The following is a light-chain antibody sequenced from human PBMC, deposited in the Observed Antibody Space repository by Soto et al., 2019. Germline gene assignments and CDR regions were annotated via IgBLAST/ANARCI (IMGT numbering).Light chain of an antibody. CDR2: EVS. J-gene: IGLJ1*01. CDR3: SSYTSASTYV. CDR1: SSDVDGYNY. V-gene: IGLV2-14*01. Sequence: QSVLTQPASVSGSLGQSITISCTGTSSDVDGYNYVSWYQQHPGKVPKLMIYEVSNRPSGVSNRFSGSKSGNTASLTISGLQAEDEADYYCSSYTSASTYVFGTGTKLTVL.